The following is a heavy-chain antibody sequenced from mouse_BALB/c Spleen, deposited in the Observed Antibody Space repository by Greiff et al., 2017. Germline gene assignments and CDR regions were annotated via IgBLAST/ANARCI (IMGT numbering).Heavy chain of an antibody. V-gene: IGHV3-6*02. D-gene: IGHD2-1*01. CDR2: ISYDGSN. CDR3: ARGRYGNFDY. J-gene: IGHJ2*01. Sequence: EVQVVESGPGLVKPSQSLSLTCSVTGYSITSGYYWNWIRQFPGNKLEWMGYISYDGSNNYNPSLKNRISITRDTSKNQFFLKLNSVTTEDTATYYCARGRYGNFDYWGQGTTLTVSS. CDR1: GYSITSGYY.